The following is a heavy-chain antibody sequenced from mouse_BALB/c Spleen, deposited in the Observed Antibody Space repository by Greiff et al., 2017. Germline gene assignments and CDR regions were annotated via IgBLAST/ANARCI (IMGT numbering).Heavy chain of an antibody. J-gene: IGHJ2*01. CDR2: IYPGNGDT. Sequence: VQLQQSGAELVRPGTSVKISCKASGYAFTNYWLGWVKQRPGHGLEWIGAIYPGNGDTSYNQKFKGKATLTADKSSSTAYMQLSSLTSEDSAVYYCARRRLYFDYWGQGTTLTVSS. CDR1: GYAFTNYW. D-gene: IGHD3-2*02. V-gene: IGHV1-63*01. CDR3: ARRRLYFDY.